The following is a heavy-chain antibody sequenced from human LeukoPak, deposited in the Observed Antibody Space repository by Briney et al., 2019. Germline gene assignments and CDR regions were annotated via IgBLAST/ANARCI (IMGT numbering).Heavy chain of an antibody. D-gene: IGHD3-10*01. CDR2: MNPNSGNT. Sequence: ASVKVSCKASGFTFTSYDINWVRQATGQGLEWMGWMNPNSGNTGYAQKFQGRVTMTRNTSISTAYMELSSLRSEDTAVYYCARCGRMARGLIITYYMDVWGQGTTVTVSS. V-gene: IGHV1-8*01. CDR1: GFTFTSYD. J-gene: IGHJ6*03. CDR3: ARCGRMARGLIITYYMDV.